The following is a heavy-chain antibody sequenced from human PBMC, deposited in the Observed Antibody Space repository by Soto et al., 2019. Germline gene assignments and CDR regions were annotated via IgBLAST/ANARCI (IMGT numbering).Heavy chain of an antibody. CDR2: INSDGSST. D-gene: IGHD3-16*01. V-gene: IGHV3-74*01. J-gene: IGHJ6*02. Sequence: GGSLRLSCAASGLTFSSYWMHWVRQAPGKGLVWVSRINSDGSSTSYADSVKGRFTISRDNAKNTLYLQMNSLRAEDTAVYYCAREGPGWGGMDVWGQGTTVTVSS. CDR3: AREGPGWGGMDV. CDR1: GLTFSSYW.